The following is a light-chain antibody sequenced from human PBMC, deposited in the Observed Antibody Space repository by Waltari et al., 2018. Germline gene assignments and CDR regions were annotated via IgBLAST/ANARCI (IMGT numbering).Light chain of an antibody. J-gene: IGLJ1*01. CDR2: EDS. CDR3: CSHAGTSTYV. CDR1: SSGVGGYNL. Sequence: SALTQPASVSGSPGQSITISCTGTSSGVGGYNLVSWYQQHPGQAPKLMICEDSKRPSGVSNRFSGSKSDNTASLTISGLQAEDEADYYCCSHAGTSTYVFGTGTKVTVL. V-gene: IGLV2-23*01.